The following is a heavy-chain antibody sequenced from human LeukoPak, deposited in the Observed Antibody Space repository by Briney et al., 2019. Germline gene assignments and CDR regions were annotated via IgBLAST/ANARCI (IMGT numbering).Heavy chain of an antibody. CDR2: IYYSGST. Sequence: SETLSLTCTVSSGSISSYYWSWIRQPPGKGLEWIGYIYYSGSTNYNPSLKSRVTISVDTSKNQFSLKLSSVTAADTAVYYCASSPPPYYYYMDVWGKGTMVTVSS. CDR3: ASSPPPYYYYMDV. CDR1: SGSISSYY. V-gene: IGHV4-59*01. J-gene: IGHJ6*03.